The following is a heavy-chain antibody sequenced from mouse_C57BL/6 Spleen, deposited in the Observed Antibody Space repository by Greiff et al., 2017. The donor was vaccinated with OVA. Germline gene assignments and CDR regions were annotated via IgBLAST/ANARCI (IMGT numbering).Heavy chain of an antibody. CDR3: ARRDWDEYYFDY. V-gene: IGHV1-54*01. CDR2: INPGSGGT. Sequence: QVQLKESGAELVRPGTSVKVSCKASGYAFTNYLIEWVKQRPGQGLEWIGVINPGSGGTNYNEKFKGKATLTADKSSSTAYMQLSSLTSEDSAVYFCARRDWDEYYFDYWGQGTTLTVSS. J-gene: IGHJ2*01. CDR1: GYAFTNYL. D-gene: IGHD4-1*01.